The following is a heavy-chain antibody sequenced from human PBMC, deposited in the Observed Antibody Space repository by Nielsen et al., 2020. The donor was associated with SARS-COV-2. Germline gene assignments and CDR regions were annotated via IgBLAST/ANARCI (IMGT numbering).Heavy chain of an antibody. Sequence: SQTLSLTCAVYGGSFSGYYWSWIRQPPGKGLEWIGEINHSGSTNYNPSLKSRVTISVDTSKNQFSLKLSSVTAADTAVYYCARAGYGSGSYYLSPFDYWGQGTLVTVSS. CDR1: GGSFSGYY. D-gene: IGHD3-10*01. CDR2: INHSGST. CDR3: ARAGYGSGSYYLSPFDY. J-gene: IGHJ4*02. V-gene: IGHV4-34*01.